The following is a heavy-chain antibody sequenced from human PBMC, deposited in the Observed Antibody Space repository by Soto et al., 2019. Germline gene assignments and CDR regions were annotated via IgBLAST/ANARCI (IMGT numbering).Heavy chain of an antibody. J-gene: IGHJ4*02. CDR1: GFTFSSYW. Sequence: GGSLRLSCAASGFTFSSYWMTWVRQAPGKGLEWVANIKQDGSEKYYVDSVKGRFTISRDNAKNSLYLQMNSLRAEDTAVYYCARVRYYDFWIGYSAYYFDYWGQGTLVTVSS. V-gene: IGHV3-7*01. CDR3: ARVRYYDFWIGYSAYYFDY. D-gene: IGHD3-3*01. CDR2: IKQDGSEK.